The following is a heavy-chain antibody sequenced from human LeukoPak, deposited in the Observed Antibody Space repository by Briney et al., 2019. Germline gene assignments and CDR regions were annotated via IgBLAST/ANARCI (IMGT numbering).Heavy chain of an antibody. Sequence: SETLTLTCTVSGGSISSYYWSWIRQPPGKGLEWIGYIYYSGSTNYNPSLKGRVTISVDTSKNQFSLKLSSVTAADTAVYYCARVSRSSSWSRGRGYFDYWGQGTLVTVSS. J-gene: IGHJ4*02. V-gene: IGHV4-59*01. CDR3: ARVSRSSSWSRGRGYFDY. CDR2: IYYSGST. CDR1: GGSISSYY. D-gene: IGHD6-13*01.